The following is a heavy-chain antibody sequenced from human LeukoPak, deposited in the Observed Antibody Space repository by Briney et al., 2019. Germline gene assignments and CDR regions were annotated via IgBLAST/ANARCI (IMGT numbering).Heavy chain of an antibody. CDR3: ATLNQGVTMVRGVNWYFDL. D-gene: IGHD3-10*01. J-gene: IGHJ2*01. CDR1: GGSISSYY. V-gene: IGHV4-59*08. CDR2: IYYSGST. Sequence: SETLSLTCTVFGGSISSYYWSWIRQPPGKGLEWIGYIYYSGSTNYNPSLKSRVTISVDTSKNQFSLKLSSVTAADTAVYYCATLNQGVTMVRGVNWYFDLWGRGTLVTVSS.